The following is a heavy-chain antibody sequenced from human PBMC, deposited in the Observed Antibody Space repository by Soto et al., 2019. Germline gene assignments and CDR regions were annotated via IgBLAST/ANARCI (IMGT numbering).Heavy chain of an antibody. CDR2: ISYDGSNK. Sequence: QVQLVESGGGVVQPGRSLRLSCAASGFTFSSYAMHWVRQAPGKGLEWVAVISYDGSNKYYADSVKGRFTISRDNSKNTLYLQMNSLRAEDTAVYYCARERRGYYFDYWGQGTLVTVSS. CDR1: GFTFSSYA. V-gene: IGHV3-30-3*01. D-gene: IGHD3-10*01. J-gene: IGHJ4*02. CDR3: ARERRGYYFDY.